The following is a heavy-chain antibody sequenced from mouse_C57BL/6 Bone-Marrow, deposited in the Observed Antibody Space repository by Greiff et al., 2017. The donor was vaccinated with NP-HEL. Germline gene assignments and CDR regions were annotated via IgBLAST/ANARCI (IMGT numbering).Heavy chain of an antibody. CDR3: TRRDYYGSSYELDY. D-gene: IGHD1-1*01. J-gene: IGHJ4*01. V-gene: IGHV6-6*01. CDR2: IRNKANNHAT. Sequence: EVQVVESGGGLVQPGGSMKLSCAASGFTFSDAWMDWVRQSPEKGLEWVAEIRNKANNHATYYAESVKGRFTISRDDSKSSVYLQMNSLRAEDTGIYYCTRRDYYGSSYELDYWGQGTSVTVSS. CDR1: GFTFSDAW.